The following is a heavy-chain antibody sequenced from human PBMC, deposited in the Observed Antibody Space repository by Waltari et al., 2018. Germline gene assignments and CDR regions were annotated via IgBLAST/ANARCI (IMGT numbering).Heavy chain of an antibody. V-gene: IGHV4-4*07. D-gene: IGHD3-16*02. CDR2: IYISESS. Sequence: QVQLQESGPGLVKPSETLSLTCTVSGGSISSYYWSWLRQPAGKGLEWIGHIYISESSIYNPSLKGRVTMSLDTSKNQFSLRFNSVTAADTAVYYCARVGGYPLGAFDIWGQGTMVTVSS. CDR1: GGSISSYY. CDR3: ARVGGYPLGAFDI. J-gene: IGHJ3*02.